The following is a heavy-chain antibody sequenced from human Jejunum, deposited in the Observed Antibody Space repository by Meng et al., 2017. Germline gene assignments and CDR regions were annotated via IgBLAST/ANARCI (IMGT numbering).Heavy chain of an antibody. V-gene: IGHV4-4*07. D-gene: IGHD6-13*01. CDR2: IYISGST. Sequence: SETLSLTCTVSGDSISSYYWSWIRQPAGKGLEWIGRIYISGSTNYNPSLKSRVTMSVDTSKNHFSLKLSSVTAADTALYYCARESDSSSWLDDWGQGTLVTVSS. J-gene: IGHJ4*02. CDR1: GDSISSYY. CDR3: ARESDSSSWLDD.